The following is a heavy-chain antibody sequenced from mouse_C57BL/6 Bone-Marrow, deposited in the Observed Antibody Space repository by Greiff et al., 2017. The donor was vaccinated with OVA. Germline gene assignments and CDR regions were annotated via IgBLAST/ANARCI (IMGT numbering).Heavy chain of an antibody. J-gene: IGHJ4*01. Sequence: QVQLQQSGAELVRPGTSVKVSCKASGYAFTNYLIEWVKQRPGQGLEWIGVINPGSGGSNYNEKFKGKATLTVDKSSSTAYMQLSSLTSEDSAVYFCARGLIYYDYDDYAMDYWGQGTSVTVSS. CDR1: GYAFTNYL. CDR3: ARGLIYYDYDDYAMDY. D-gene: IGHD2-4*01. CDR2: INPGSGGS. V-gene: IGHV1-54*01.